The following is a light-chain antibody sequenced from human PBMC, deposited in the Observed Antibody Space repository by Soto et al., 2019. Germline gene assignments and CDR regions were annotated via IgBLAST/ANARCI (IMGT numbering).Light chain of an antibody. CDR3: QQRSNWPWT. Sequence: EIVLTQSPATLSLSPGERATLSCRASPSVSSYLAWYQQKPGQAPRLLIYDASNRATGIPARFSGSGSKTDFTPNISSLEPADVAVYYCQQRSNWPWTFGQGTKVEIK. V-gene: IGKV3-11*01. J-gene: IGKJ1*01. CDR2: DAS. CDR1: PSVSSY.